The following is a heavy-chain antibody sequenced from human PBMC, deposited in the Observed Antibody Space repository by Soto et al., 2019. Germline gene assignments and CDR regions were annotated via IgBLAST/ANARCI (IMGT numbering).Heavy chain of an antibody. Sequence: EVQLLESGGGVVQPGGSLRLSCVGSGFTFSNNAMTWVRQALGKGLEWVSSISGSGAKTYYADSVKGRFTISRDNSKKTVFVQMNSLRVDDTAVYYCARDLEDWDVAPRSFGLDVWGHGTTVTVSS. D-gene: IGHD1-1*01. CDR2: ISGSGAKT. CDR3: ARDLEDWDVAPRSFGLDV. CDR1: GFTFSNNA. J-gene: IGHJ6*02. V-gene: IGHV3-23*01.